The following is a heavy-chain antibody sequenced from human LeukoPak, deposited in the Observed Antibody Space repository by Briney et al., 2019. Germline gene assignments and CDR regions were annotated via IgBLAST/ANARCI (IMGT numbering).Heavy chain of an antibody. CDR1: GGSISSYY. J-gene: IGHJ6*02. CDR3: ARLEGIAAAGTWYYGMDV. Sequence: PSETLSLTCTVSGGSISSYYWSWIRQPPGKGLEWIGYIYYSGSTNYNPSLKSRVTISVDTSKNQFSLKLSSVTAADTAVYYCARLEGIAAAGTWYYGMDVWGQGTTVTVSS. D-gene: IGHD6-13*01. V-gene: IGHV4-59*08. CDR2: IYYSGST.